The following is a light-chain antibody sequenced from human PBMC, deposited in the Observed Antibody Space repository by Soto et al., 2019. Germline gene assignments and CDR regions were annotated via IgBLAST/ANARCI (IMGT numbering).Light chain of an antibody. J-gene: IGKJ5*01. CDR3: QQSYSTLSIT. CDR2: AAS. Sequence: DIRMTQSPSCLSASLGDRVTITSRSSQSISSYLNWYQQKPGKAPKFLIYAASSLQSGAPSRFSGSGSGTDFTLTISSLQPEDFATYYCQQSYSTLSITFGQGTRLEIK. V-gene: IGKV1-39*01. CDR1: QSISSY.